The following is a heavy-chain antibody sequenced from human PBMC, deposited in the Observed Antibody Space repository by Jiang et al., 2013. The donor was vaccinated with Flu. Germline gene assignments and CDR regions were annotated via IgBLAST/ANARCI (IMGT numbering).Heavy chain of an antibody. CDR1: GDSIDRFY. CDR3: VRGRGDGNNRLFPS. J-gene: IGHJ5*02. CDR2: IYWSGST. Sequence: GSGLVKPSETLSLTCTVSGDSIDRFYWNWIRQSPGKGLEWIGYIYWSGSTSYNPSLKSRVAISVDTSNNQFFLKLTSVTAADTAVYYCVRGRGDGNNRLFPSWSQGTLVTVSS. D-gene: IGHD5-24*01. V-gene: IGHV4-59*13.